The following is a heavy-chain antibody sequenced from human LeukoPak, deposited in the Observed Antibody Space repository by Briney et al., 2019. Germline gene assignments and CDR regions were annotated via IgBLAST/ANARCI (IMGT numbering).Heavy chain of an antibody. D-gene: IGHD2-2*01. Sequence: SETLSLTCTVSGGSISSYYWSWLRQPPGKGLEWIGYIYYSGSTNYNPSLKSRVTISVDTSKNQFSLKLSSVTAADTAVYYCARQGLEYQLLNVGYWGQGTLVTVSS. CDR3: ARQGLEYQLLNVGY. V-gene: IGHV4-59*08. J-gene: IGHJ4*02. CDR2: IYYSGST. CDR1: GGSISSYY.